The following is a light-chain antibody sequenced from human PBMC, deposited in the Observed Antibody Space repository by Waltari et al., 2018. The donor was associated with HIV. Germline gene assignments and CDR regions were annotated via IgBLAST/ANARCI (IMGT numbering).Light chain of an antibody. J-gene: IGLJ3*02. CDR3: SSSRV. CDR1: SSDVGGYNY. Sequence: QSALTQPPSASGSPGQSVTISCTGTSSDVGGYNYVSWYQQHPGKAPKLMLYEVIKRPSGVPERFSGSKAGDTASLTVSGLQAEDEADYYCSSSRVFGGGTKLTGL. V-gene: IGLV2-8*01. CDR2: EVI.